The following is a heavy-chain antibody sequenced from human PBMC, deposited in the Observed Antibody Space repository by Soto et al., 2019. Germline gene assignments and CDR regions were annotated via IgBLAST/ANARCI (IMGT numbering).Heavy chain of an antibody. Sequence: SGPTLVNPTQTLTLTCTFSGFSLSTSGMCVSWIRQPPGKALEWLAHIDWDDDKYYSTSLKTRLTISKDTSKNQVVLTMTNMDPVDTATYYCARTHRIWNYVYYYYYMDVWGKGTTVTVSS. CDR1: GFSLSTSGMC. CDR2: IDWDDDK. V-gene: IGHV2-70*01. J-gene: IGHJ6*03. D-gene: IGHD1-7*01. CDR3: ARTHRIWNYVYYYYYMDV.